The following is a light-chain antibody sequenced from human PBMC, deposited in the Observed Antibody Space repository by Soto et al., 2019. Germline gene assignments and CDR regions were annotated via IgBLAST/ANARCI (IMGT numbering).Light chain of an antibody. CDR1: SSDVGNSNY. V-gene: IGLV2-8*01. J-gene: IGLJ1*01. Sequence: QSALTQPPSASGSPGQSVTISCTGTSSDVGNSNYVSWYQHHPGEAPKLMIYEVSQRPSGVPDRFSGSKSGNTASLTVSWLQADDEADYYCYSYAGDSYVFGTGTKVTVL. CDR2: EVS. CDR3: YSYAGDSYV.